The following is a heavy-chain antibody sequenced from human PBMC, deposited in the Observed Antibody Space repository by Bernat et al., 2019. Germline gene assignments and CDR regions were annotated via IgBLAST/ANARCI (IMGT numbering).Heavy chain of an antibody. V-gene: IGHV4-4*02. CDR3: ARHRDYYDSSGHSWFDP. D-gene: IGHD3-22*01. CDR2: IYHSGST. CDR1: GGSISSSNW. J-gene: IGHJ5*02. Sequence: QVQLQESGPGLVKPSGTLSLTCAVSGGSISSSNWWSWVRQPPGKGLEWIGEIYHSGSTNYNPSLKSRVTISADTSENQFSLKLSSVTAADTAIYYCARHRDYYDSSGHSWFDPWGQGTLVTVSS.